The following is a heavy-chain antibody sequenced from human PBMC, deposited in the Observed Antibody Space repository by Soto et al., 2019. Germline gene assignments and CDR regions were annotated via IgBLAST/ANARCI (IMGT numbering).Heavy chain of an antibody. CDR2: MNPNSGNT. CDR1: RYTFTSYD. Sequence: ASVKVSCKASRYTFTSYDINWVRQATGQGLEWMGWMNPNSGNTGYAQKFQGRVTMTRNTSISTAYMELSSLRSEDTAVYYCARGRGEYSGYGPTANYYYYYMDVWGKGTAVTVSS. D-gene: IGHD5-12*01. J-gene: IGHJ6*03. V-gene: IGHV1-8*01. CDR3: ARGRGEYSGYGPTANYYYYYMDV.